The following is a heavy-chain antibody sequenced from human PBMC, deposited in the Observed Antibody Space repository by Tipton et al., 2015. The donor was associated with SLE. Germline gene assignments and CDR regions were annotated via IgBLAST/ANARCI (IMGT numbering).Heavy chain of an antibody. J-gene: IGHJ3*02. CDR1: GGSISSGSYY. CDR2: IYTSGST. Sequence: TLSLTCTVSGGSISSGSYYWSWIRQPAGKGLEWIGRIYTSGSTNYNPSLKSRVTISVDTSKNQFSLKLSSVTAADTAVYYCARVGGELRAFDIWGQGTMVTVSS. CDR3: ARVGGELRAFDI. D-gene: IGHD1-26*01. V-gene: IGHV4-61*02.